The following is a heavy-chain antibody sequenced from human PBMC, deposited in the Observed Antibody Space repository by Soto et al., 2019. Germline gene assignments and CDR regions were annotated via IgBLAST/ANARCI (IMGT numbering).Heavy chain of an antibody. Sequence: PSETLSLTCTVSGVSISSSNYHWGWIRQPPGKGLEWIGSIYYTGSTHYNPSLKSRVTVSADTSKNQFSLRLSSVIAADTAVYYCARHEFRSQSSGTFDIWGQGTMVTVSS. CDR2: IYYTGST. CDR3: ARHEFRSQSSGTFDI. J-gene: IGHJ3*02. V-gene: IGHV4-39*01. CDR1: GVSISSSNYH. D-gene: IGHD3-10*01.